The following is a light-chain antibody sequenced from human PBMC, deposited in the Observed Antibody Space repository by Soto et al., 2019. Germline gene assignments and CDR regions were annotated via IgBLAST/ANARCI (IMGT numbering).Light chain of an antibody. V-gene: IGLV2-23*02. CDR2: GVT. Sequence: QSVLTQPASVSGSPGQSIIISCTGTSSDVGSYNLVSWYQQHPGKAPKFMIYGVTKRPSGVSNRFSGSKSGNTASLTISGLQAEDEADYYCCSYAGSNTYVFGTGTKVTVL. CDR3: CSYAGSNTYV. J-gene: IGLJ1*01. CDR1: SSDVGSYNL.